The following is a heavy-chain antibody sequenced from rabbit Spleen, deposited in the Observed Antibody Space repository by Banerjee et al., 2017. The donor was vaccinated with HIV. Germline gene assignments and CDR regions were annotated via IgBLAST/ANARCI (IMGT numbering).Heavy chain of an antibody. V-gene: IGHV1S40*01. Sequence: QSLEESGGDLVKPGASLTLTCTASGFSFSDRDVMCWVRQAPGKGLEWIACIDTGSSGFSYFASWAKGRFTISKTSSTTVTLQMTSLTAADTATYFCARDSGSSFSSYGMDLWGPGTLVTVS. J-gene: IGHJ6*01. CDR1: GFSFSDRDV. D-gene: IGHD8-1*01. CDR3: ARDSGSSFSSYGMDL. CDR2: IDTGSSGFS.